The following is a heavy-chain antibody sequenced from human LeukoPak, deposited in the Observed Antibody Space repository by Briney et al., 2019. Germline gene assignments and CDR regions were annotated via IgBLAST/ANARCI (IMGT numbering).Heavy chain of an antibody. V-gene: IGHV3-23*01. J-gene: IGHJ1*01. CDR1: GFTFSSYA. D-gene: IGHD2-21*02. CDR2: IRGSGGST. CDR3: ARSTGEGLAYCGDNCIEYFQH. Sequence: GGSLRLSCAASGFTFSSYAMNWVRQAPGKGLEWVSAIRGSGGSTYYADSVKGRFTISRDNAKNTLYPQMNSLRAEDTALYYCARSTGEGLAYCGDNCIEYFQHWGQGTLVTVSS.